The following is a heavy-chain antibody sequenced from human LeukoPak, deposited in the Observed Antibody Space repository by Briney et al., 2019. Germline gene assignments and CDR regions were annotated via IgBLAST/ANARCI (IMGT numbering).Heavy chain of an antibody. CDR1: GYTFTVNG. D-gene: IGHD6-13*01. Sequence: ASVKVSCKASGYTFTVNGISWMRQAPGQGLEWLGWISANSGDTNYAEQSQGRLTLATDTSTSTAYMELRSLRDDDTAVYYCARDRWYAFDYWGQGTLVTVSS. CDR3: ARDRWYAFDY. J-gene: IGHJ4*02. V-gene: IGHV1-18*01. CDR2: ISANSGDT.